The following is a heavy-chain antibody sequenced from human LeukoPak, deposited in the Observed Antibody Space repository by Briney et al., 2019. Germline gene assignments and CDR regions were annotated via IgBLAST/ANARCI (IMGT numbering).Heavy chain of an antibody. CDR3: ARGSYLTADY. CDR1: GYSFTSYW. D-gene: IGHD1-20*01. V-gene: IGHV5-10-1*01. Sequence: GESLRISCKGSGYSFTSYWISWVRQMPGKGLEWMERIDPSDSYTNYSPSFQGHVTMSADKSISTAYLQWSSLKASDTAIYYCARGSYLTADYWGQGTLVTVSS. J-gene: IGHJ4*02. CDR2: IDPSDSYT.